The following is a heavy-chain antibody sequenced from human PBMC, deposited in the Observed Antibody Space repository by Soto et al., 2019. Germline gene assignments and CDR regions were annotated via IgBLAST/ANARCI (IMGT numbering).Heavy chain of an antibody. CDR2: INAGNGNT. Sequence: ASVKVSCKASGYTFTSYAMHSVRQAPGQRLEWMGWINAGNGNTKYSQKFQGRVTITRDTSASTAYMELSSLRSEDTAVYYCARDSRITAQINWFDPWGQGTLVTVSS. CDR1: GYTFTSYA. J-gene: IGHJ5*02. D-gene: IGHD3-10*01. V-gene: IGHV1-3*01. CDR3: ARDSRITAQINWFDP.